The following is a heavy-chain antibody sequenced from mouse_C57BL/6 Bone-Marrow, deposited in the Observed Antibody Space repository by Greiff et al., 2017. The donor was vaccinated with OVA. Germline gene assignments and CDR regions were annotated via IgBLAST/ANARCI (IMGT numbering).Heavy chain of an antibody. V-gene: IGHV8-12*01. J-gene: IGHJ1*03. CDR1: GFSLSTSGMG. CDR3: ARRRYFDV. Sequence: QVQLKESGPGILQSSQTLSLTCSFSGFSLSTSGMGVSWIRQPSGKGLEWLAHIYWDDDKRYNPSLKSRLTISQDTSRNQVFLKITSVDTADTATYYCARRRYFDVWGTGTTVTVSS. CDR2: IYWDDDK.